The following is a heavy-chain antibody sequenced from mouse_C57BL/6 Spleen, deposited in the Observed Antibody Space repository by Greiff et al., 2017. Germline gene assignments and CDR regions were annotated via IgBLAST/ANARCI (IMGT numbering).Heavy chain of an antibody. J-gene: IGHJ2*01. D-gene: IGHD2-5*01. CDR1: GFTFSDYG. CDR3: ARTYYSNYPFDY. Sequence: EVKLQESGGGLVKPGGSLKLSCAASGFTFSDYGMHWVRQAPEKGLEWVAYISSGSSTIYYADTVKGRFTISRDNAKNTLFLQMTSLRSEDTAMYYCARTYYSNYPFDYWGQGTTLTVSS. CDR2: ISSGSSTI. V-gene: IGHV5-17*01.